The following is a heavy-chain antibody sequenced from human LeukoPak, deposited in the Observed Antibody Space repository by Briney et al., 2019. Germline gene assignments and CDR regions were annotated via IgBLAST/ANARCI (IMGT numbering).Heavy chain of an antibody. CDR1: GFTFSSYA. V-gene: IGHV3-23*01. J-gene: IGHJ6*03. CDR2: ISGSGGST. CDR3: ARAYYYYYYMDV. Sequence: GGSLRLSCAASGFTFSSYAMSWVRQAPGKGLEWVSAISGSGGSTYYADSVKGRFTISRDNAKNSLYLQMNSLRAEDTAVYYCARAYYYYYYMDVWGKGTTVTVSS.